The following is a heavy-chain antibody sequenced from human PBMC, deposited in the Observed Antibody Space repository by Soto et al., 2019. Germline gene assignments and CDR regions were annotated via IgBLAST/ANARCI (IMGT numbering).Heavy chain of an antibody. CDR2: ISNSARSDSVR. V-gene: IGHV3-11*01. D-gene: IGHD5-12*01. J-gene: IGHJ4*02. CDR3: ARKYSGSALGY. Sequence: GSLRLSCTASGFNFSDYYMSLVRQAPGKGLEWVSYISNSARSDSVRYYADSVKGRFTISRDNAKNSVHLQMSSLKAEDTAVYYCARKYSGSALGYWGLGTLITFSS. CDR1: GFNFSDYY.